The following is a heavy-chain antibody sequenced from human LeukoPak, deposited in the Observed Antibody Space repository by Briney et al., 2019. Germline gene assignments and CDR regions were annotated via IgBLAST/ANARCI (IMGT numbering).Heavy chain of an antibody. Sequence: GGSLRLSCAASGFIFSNYAMSWVRQAPGKGLEWGSGISGSGGSTVYADSVKGRFTISRDNAKNSLYLKMNSLRAEGTAVYYCARDMGVGYYYDSTYDYWGQGTLVTVSS. CDR2: ISGSGGST. D-gene: IGHD3-22*01. J-gene: IGHJ4*02. V-gene: IGHV3-23*01. CDR1: GFIFSNYA. CDR3: ARDMGVGYYYDSTYDY.